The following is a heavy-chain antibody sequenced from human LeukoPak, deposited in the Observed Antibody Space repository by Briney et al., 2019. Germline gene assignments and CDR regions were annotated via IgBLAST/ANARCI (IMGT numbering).Heavy chain of an antibody. CDR1: GFTFDDYA. D-gene: IGHD2-15*01. V-gene: IGHV3-9*01. J-gene: IGHJ4*02. CDR3: AKDIRRRGGSIDY. CDR2: ISWNSGSI. Sequence: GGSLRLSCAASGFTFDDYAMHWVRQAPGMGLEWVSGISWNSGSIGYADSVKGRFTISRDNAKNSLYLQMNSLRAEDTALYYCAKDIRRRGGSIDYWGQGTLVTVSS.